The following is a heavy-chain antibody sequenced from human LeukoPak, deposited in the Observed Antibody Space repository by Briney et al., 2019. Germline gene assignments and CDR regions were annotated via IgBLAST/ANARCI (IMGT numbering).Heavy chain of an antibody. CDR1: GFTFSSYA. CDR3: AKSKGGSITMIVVVPPPDY. CDR2: IGGGGGNT. D-gene: IGHD3-22*01. Sequence: GGSLRLSCAASGFTFSSYAMTWVRQAPGKGLEWVSAIGGGGGNTFYADSVKGRFTISRDNSKNTLYLQMNSLRAEDTAVYYCAKSKGGSITMIVVVPPPDYWGKGTLVSLSS. J-gene: IGHJ4*02. V-gene: IGHV3-23*01.